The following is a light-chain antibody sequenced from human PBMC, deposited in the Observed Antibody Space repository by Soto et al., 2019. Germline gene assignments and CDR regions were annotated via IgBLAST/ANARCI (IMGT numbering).Light chain of an antibody. Sequence: DIQMTQSPSSLSASVGDRVTITCRASQSISSYLNWYQQKPGKVPKLLIYAASTLQSGVPSRFSGSGSGTDFTLTISSLQPDDSATYYCHQYNSYSYTFGQGTKVDI. CDR2: AAS. CDR1: QSISSY. J-gene: IGKJ2*01. V-gene: IGKV1-27*01. CDR3: HQYNSYSYT.